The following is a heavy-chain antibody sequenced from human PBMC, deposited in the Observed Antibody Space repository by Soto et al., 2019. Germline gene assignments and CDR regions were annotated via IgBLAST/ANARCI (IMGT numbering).Heavy chain of an antibody. J-gene: IGHJ6*02. CDR1: GGTFSSYA. Sequence: SVKVSCKASGGTFSSYAISWVRQAPGQGLEWMGGIIPIFGTANYAQKFQGRVTITADESTSTAYMELSSLRSEDTAVYYCAREYYDGSGSLQPYYYYGMDVWGQGTTVTVSS. CDR3: AREYYDGSGSLQPYYYYGMDV. CDR2: IIPIFGTA. D-gene: IGHD3-22*01. V-gene: IGHV1-69*13.